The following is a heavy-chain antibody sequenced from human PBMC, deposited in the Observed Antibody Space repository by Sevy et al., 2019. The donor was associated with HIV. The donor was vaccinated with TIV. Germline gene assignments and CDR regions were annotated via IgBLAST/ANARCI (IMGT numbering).Heavy chain of an antibody. CDR2: ISFDGSNK. Sequence: GGSLRLSCAASGFSFSGYAIHWVRQAPGKGLEWVAVISFDGSNKYYADSVKGRFTISRDNSKNTLFLQMNSLRAEDLAVYYCAKEGAYSYTTYIDYWGQGTVVTVSS. CDR1: GFSFSGYA. D-gene: IGHD1-26*01. J-gene: IGHJ4*02. V-gene: IGHV3-30*18. CDR3: AKEGAYSYTTYIDY.